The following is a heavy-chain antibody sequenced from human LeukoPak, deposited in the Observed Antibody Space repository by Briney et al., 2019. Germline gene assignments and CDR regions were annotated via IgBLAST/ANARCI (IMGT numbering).Heavy chain of an antibody. CDR3: ASTRGVAAAGPFFDY. J-gene: IGHJ4*02. CDR2: TYYSGST. V-gene: IGHV4-59*01. D-gene: IGHD6-13*01. Sequence: SETLSLTCTVSGGSISSYYWSWIRQPPGKGLEWIGYTYYSGSTNYNPSPKSRVTISVDTSKNQFSLKLSSVTAADTAVYYCASTRGVAAAGPFFDYWGQGTLVTVSS. CDR1: GGSISSYY.